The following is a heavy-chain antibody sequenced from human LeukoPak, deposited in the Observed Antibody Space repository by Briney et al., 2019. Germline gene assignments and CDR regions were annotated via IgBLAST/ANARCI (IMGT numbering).Heavy chain of an antibody. V-gene: IGHV4-59*08. J-gene: IGHJ6*02. D-gene: IGHD6-13*01. CDR1: GGSISSYY. Sequence: SETLSLTCTVSGGSISSYYWSWIRQPPGKGLEWIGYIYYSGSTNYNPSLKSRVTISVDTSKNQFSLKLSSVTAADTAVYYCARIIVAAGYYYGMDVWGQGTTVTVSS. CDR2: IYYSGST. CDR3: ARIIVAAGYYYGMDV.